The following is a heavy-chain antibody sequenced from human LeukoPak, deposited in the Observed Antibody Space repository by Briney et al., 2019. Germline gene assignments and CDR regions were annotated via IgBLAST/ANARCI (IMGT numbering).Heavy chain of an antibody. V-gene: IGHV3-23*01. CDR3: MYDFWSIYYTAGSDP. Sequence: PGGSLRLSCAASGFTFSSYAMSWVRQAPGKGLEGVSAISGSGGSTYYADSVKGRFTISRDDSKNTAYLQINSLQTEDTALYYCMYDFWSIYYTAGSDPWGQGTPVTVSS. CDR1: GFTFSSYA. CDR2: ISGSGGST. J-gene: IGHJ5*02. D-gene: IGHD3-3*01.